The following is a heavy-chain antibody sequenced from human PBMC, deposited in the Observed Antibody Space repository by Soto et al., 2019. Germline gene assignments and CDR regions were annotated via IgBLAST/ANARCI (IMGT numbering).Heavy chain of an antibody. CDR3: ARDAYYYGSGSYGGYFDY. D-gene: IGHD3-10*01. CDR1: GGSISSGGYY. CDR2: IYYSGST. J-gene: IGHJ4*02. Sequence: QVQLQESGPGLVKPSQTLSLTCTVSGGSISSGGYYWSWIRQHPGKGLEWIGYIYYSGSTYYNPSLKGRVTIPVDTSKNQFSLKLSSVTAADTAVYYCARDAYYYGSGSYGGYFDYWGQGTLVTVSS. V-gene: IGHV4-31*03.